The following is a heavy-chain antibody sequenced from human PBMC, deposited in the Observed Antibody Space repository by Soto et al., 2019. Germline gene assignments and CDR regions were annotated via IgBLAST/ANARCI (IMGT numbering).Heavy chain of an antibody. D-gene: IGHD6-19*01. CDR3: ARDSASSRVST. CDR1: AGTPSRNHC. CDR2: ISRSGTT. Sequence: SQTLSVTCAVTAGTPSRNHCWTWVRQPPGEGLEWVGEISRSGTTNYKPSLKSRVSISVDKSRNEFSLNLGYVTAADTAMYYCARDSASSRVSTWGQGTIVT. V-gene: IGHV4-4*02. J-gene: IGHJ3*01.